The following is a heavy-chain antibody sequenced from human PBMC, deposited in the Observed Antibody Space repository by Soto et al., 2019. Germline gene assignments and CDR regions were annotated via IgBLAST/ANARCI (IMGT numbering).Heavy chain of an antibody. CDR1: GATFSGYA. Sequence: QVQLVQSGAEVKKPGSSVKVSCKASGATFSGYAINWVRQAPGQGLEWLGRIVPIFETLNYAERFQGRVAITADESTTTIYMELTTLTHEDTAVYYCVVMGNVAVSNPRSFDYWGQGTQVTVPS. D-gene: IGHD6-19*01. CDR2: IVPIFETL. J-gene: IGHJ4*02. CDR3: VVMGNVAVSNPRSFDY. V-gene: IGHV1-69*18.